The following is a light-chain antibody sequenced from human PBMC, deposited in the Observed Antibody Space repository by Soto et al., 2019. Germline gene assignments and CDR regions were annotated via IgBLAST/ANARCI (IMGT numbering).Light chain of an antibody. Sequence: ENVLTQSPGTLSLSPGDRATLSCRASQSINSKYLAWYQQKPGQAPRLLIYGASSRATGIPDRFSGSGSGTDFTLTISRLEPEDSAVYDCQQYGSLPWTFGQGTKVEIK. CDR2: GAS. J-gene: IGKJ1*01. CDR1: QSINSKY. V-gene: IGKV3-20*01. CDR3: QQYGSLPWT.